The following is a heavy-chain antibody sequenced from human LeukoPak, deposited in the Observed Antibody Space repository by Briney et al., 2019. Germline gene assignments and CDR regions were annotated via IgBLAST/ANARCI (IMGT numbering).Heavy chain of an antibody. J-gene: IGHJ4*02. CDR1: GFTFSSYG. Sequence: GGSLRLSCATSGFTFSSYGMTWVRQAPGKVLEWVSVISGSGGRTYYSDSVKGRFTISRDNSKNTLYLQMNTLRAEDTAVYYCAKDIRNHNYYYDSSGYYDYWGQGTLVTVSS. CDR3: AKDIRNHNYYYDSSGYYDY. D-gene: IGHD3-22*01. CDR2: ISGSGGRT. V-gene: IGHV3-23*01.